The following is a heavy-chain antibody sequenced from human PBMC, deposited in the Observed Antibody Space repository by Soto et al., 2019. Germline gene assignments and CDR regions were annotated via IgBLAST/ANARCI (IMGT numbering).Heavy chain of an antibody. Sequence: PGESRKISCKGSGYSFTSYWIGWVRQMPGKGLEWMGIIYPGDSDTRYSPSFQGQVTISADKSISTAYLQWSSLKASDTAMYYCAINSIAARGAFDIWGQGKMVTVSS. CDR2: IYPGDSDT. CDR3: AINSIAARGAFDI. V-gene: IGHV5-51*01. D-gene: IGHD6-6*01. J-gene: IGHJ3*02. CDR1: GYSFTSYW.